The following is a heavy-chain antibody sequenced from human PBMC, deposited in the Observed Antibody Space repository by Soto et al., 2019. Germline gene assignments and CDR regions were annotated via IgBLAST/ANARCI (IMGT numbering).Heavy chain of an antibody. J-gene: IGHJ6*02. D-gene: IGHD6-13*01. CDR3: VKDMGQAAVGIRYHYGLEV. CDR2: LSSNGIGT. CDR1: GFTVSSFG. V-gene: IGHV3-64D*06. Sequence: PVGSLRLSCSGSGFTVSSFGMHWVRQAPGKGLEHVSTLSSNGIGTYYADSVKGRFTFSRDTSKNTLYLQMSSLRTEDTAVYYCVKDMGQAAVGIRYHYGLEVWGLGTTVIVSS.